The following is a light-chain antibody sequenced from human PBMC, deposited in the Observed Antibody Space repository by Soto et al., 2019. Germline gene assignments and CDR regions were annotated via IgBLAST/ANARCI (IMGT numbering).Light chain of an antibody. V-gene: IGKV3-15*01. CDR3: QKYNNWPRT. Sequence: EIVMTQSPATLSVSPGERATLSCRASQSVSSNLAWYQQKPGQAPRLLIYGASTRATGIPARFSGSGSGTELTLTISSLQSADFAVYYCQKYNNWPRTFGQGTKVEIK. CDR1: QSVSSN. CDR2: GAS. J-gene: IGKJ1*01.